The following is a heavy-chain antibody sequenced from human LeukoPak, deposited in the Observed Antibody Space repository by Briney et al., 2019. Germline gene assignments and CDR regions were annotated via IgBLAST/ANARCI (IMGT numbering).Heavy chain of an antibody. CDR2: IYHSGST. CDR1: GGSISSGGYY. CDR3: ARSDHLIAALDY. V-gene: IGHV4-30-2*01. Sequence: SETLSLTCTVSGGSISSGGYYWSWIRQPPGKGLEWIGYIYHSGSTYYNPSLKSRVTISVDRSKNQFSLKLSSVTAAATAVYYCARSDHLIAALDYWGPGSLVTVSS. J-gene: IGHJ4*02. D-gene: IGHD6-13*01.